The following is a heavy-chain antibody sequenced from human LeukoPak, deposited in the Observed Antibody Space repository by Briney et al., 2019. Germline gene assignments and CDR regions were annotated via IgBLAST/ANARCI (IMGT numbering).Heavy chain of an antibody. CDR2: IIPIFGTA. Sequence: ASVKVSCKASGGTFSSYAISWVRQAPGQGLEWMGRIIPIFGTANYAQKFQGRVTITTDESTSTAYMELSGLRSEDTAVYYCARGDYDFWSGYYANWFDPWGQGTLVTVSS. CDR3: ARGDYDFWSGYYANWFDP. CDR1: GGTFSSYA. J-gene: IGHJ5*02. V-gene: IGHV1-69*05. D-gene: IGHD3-3*01.